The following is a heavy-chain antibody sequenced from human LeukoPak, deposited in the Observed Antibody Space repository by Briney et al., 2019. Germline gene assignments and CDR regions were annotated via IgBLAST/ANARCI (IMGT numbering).Heavy chain of an antibody. CDR1: GGSISSYY. CDR3: ARGGLGAYWYFDL. V-gene: IGHV4-59*12. CDR2: IYYSGST. D-gene: IGHD7-27*01. J-gene: IGHJ2*01. Sequence: SETLSLTCTVSGGSISSYYWSWIRQPPGKGLEWIGYIYYSGSTYYNPSLKSRVSISVDTSKNQFSLKLSSVTAADTALYNCARGGLGAYWYFDLWGHGTLVTVSS.